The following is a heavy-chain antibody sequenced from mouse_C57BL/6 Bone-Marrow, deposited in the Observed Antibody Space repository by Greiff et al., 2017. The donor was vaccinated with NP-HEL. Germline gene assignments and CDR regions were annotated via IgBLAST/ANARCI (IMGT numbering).Heavy chain of an antibody. CDR2: IYPGDGDP. V-gene: IGHV1-82*01. D-gene: IGHD1-1*01. J-gene: IGHJ2*01. CDR3: APITTVGFDY. Sequence: QVQLQQSGPELVKPGASVKISCKASGYAFSSYWMNWVKQRPGKGLEWIGRIYPGDGDPNYNGKFKGKATLTADKSSSTAYMQLSSLTSEDSAVYFCAPITTVGFDYWGQGTTRTVSA. CDR1: GYAFSSYW.